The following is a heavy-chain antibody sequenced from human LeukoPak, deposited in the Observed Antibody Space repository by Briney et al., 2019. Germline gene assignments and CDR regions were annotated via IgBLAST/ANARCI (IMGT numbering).Heavy chain of an antibody. Sequence: SETLSLTCAVYGGSFSGHYWTWPRQSPGKALEWVGEINHRGSAHYAPSLRSRVTISVDTAENQFSLRLNSVTAADTAVYYCAKGVVAGSLGDYYYYMDAWGKGTTVTVSS. CDR2: INHRGSA. J-gene: IGHJ6*03. CDR3: AKGVVAGSLGDYYYYMDA. D-gene: IGHD6-19*01. CDR1: GGSFSGHY. V-gene: IGHV4-34*01.